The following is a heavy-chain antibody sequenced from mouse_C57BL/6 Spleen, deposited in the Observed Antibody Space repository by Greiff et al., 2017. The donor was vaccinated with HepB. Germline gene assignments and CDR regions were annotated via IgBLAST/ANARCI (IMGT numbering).Heavy chain of an antibody. Sequence: EVKLVESGGGLVKPGGSLKLSCAASGFTFSSYAMSWVRQTPEKRLEWVATISDGGSYTYYPDNVKGRFTISRDNAKNNLYLQMSHLKSEDTAMYYCARLYDYDGGFDYWGQGTTLTVSS. D-gene: IGHD2-4*01. V-gene: IGHV5-4*03. CDR3: ARLYDYDGGFDY. J-gene: IGHJ2*01. CDR1: GFTFSSYA. CDR2: ISDGGSYT.